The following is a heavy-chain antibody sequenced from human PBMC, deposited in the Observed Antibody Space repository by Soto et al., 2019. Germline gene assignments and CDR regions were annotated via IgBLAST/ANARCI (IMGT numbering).Heavy chain of an antibody. V-gene: IGHV4-30-4*01. D-gene: IGHD3-10*01. CDR2: IYYSGST. CDR1: GGSISSGDYY. Sequence: SETLSLTCTVSGGSISSGDYYWSWIRQPPGKGLEWIGYIYYSGSTYYNPSLKSRVTMSVDTSKNQFSLNLSSVTAADTAVYYCARDSDYYSLAGYGVDVWGQGTTVT. CDR3: ARDSDYYSLAGYGVDV. J-gene: IGHJ6*02.